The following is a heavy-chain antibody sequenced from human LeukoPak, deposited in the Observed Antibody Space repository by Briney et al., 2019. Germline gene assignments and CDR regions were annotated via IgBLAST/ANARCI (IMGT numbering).Heavy chain of an antibody. CDR2: ISSSSSTI. CDR1: GFTFSSYS. CDR3: ARGAAAADY. V-gene: IGHV3-48*01. Sequence: GGSLRLSCAASGFTFSSYSMNWVRQAPGKGLEWVSYISSSSSTIYYADSVKGRFTISRDNAKNSLYLQMNSLRAEDTAVYYCARGAAAADYWGQGTLVTVSS. J-gene: IGHJ4*02. D-gene: IGHD6-13*01.